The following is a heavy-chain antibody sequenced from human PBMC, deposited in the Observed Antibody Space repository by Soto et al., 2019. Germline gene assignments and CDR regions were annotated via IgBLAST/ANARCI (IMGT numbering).Heavy chain of an antibody. CDR1: GFTFSSYW. Sequence: EVQLVESGGGLVQPGGSLRLSCAASGFTFSSYWMSWVRQAPGKGLEWVANIKQDGSEKYYVDSVKGRFTISRDNAKNSLYLQMNSLRAEDTAVYYCARTSYDFWSGYSYCYFDYWGQGTLVTVSS. J-gene: IGHJ4*02. V-gene: IGHV3-7*01. D-gene: IGHD3-3*01. CDR3: ARTSYDFWSGYSYCYFDY. CDR2: IKQDGSEK.